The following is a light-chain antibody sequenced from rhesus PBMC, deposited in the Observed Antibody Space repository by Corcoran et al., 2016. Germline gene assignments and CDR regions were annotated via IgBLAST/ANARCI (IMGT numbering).Light chain of an antibody. CDR2: RAA. CDR1: KRVMNW. Sequence: DIQMTQSPSSLSASVGDTVTISCRASKRVMNWLAWYQQKPGKAPKLLIYRAAQLKSGVPSRFSGGGSGTDFTLTISSLQSEDFATYFCQQYIRGPLTFGGGTKVDLK. CDR3: QQYIRGPLT. V-gene: IGKV1-22*01. J-gene: IGKJ4*01.